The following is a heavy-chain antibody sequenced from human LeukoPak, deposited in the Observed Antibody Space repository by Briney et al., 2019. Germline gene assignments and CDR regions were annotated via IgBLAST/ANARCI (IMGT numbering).Heavy chain of an antibody. CDR2: IYYSGST. J-gene: IGHJ5*01. CDR3: ARDTDWFDP. V-gene: IGHV4-39*02. CDR1: GGSISSSSYY. Sequence: SETLSLTCTVSGGSISSSSYYWGWIRQPPGKGLEWIGSIYYSGSTYYNPSLKSRVTISVDTSKNQFSLKLSSVTAADTAVYYCARDTDWFDPWGQGTLVTVSS. D-gene: IGHD2-8*02.